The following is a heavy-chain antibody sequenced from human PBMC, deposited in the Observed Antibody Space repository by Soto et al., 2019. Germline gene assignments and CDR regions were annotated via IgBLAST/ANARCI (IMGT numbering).Heavy chain of an antibody. CDR1: GFTFSRYA. CDR2: ISGSGGST. V-gene: IGHV3-23*01. Sequence: EVQLLESGGGLVQPGGSLRLSCAASGFTFSRYAMSWVRQAPGKGLEWVSAISGSGGSTYYADSVKGRFTISRDNSKNTLYLQMNILRAEDTAVYYCAKVAYYDSSGYRYYFDYWGQGTLVTVSS. CDR3: AKVAYYDSSGYRYYFDY. J-gene: IGHJ4*02. D-gene: IGHD3-22*01.